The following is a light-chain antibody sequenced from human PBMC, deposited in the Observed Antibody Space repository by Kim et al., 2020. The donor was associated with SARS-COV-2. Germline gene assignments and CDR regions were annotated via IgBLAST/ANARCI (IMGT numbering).Light chain of an antibody. CDR3: AAWDDSLSGYYV. J-gene: IGLJ1*01. Sequence: RVTIACSGSSCNIGSNYVYWYQQHPGTAPKLLIYRNNQRPSGVPDRFSGSKSGTSASLAISGLRSEDEADYYCAAWDDSLSGYYVFGTGTKVTVL. CDR2: RNN. V-gene: IGLV1-47*01. CDR1: SCNIGSNY.